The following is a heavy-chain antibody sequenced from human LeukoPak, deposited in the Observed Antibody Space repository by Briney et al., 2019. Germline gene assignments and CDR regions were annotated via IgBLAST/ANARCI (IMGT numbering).Heavy chain of an antibody. Sequence: TGGSLRLSCADSGFTFSGFAMNWVRQAPGKGLEWVSGISGSGGSTYYADSVKGRFTISRDNSKNTLYLQMNSLRAEDTAVYYCARDAGIANAFDIWGQGTMVTVSS. CDR3: ARDAGIANAFDI. J-gene: IGHJ3*02. D-gene: IGHD6-13*01. CDR2: ISGSGGST. CDR1: GFTFSGFA. V-gene: IGHV3-23*01.